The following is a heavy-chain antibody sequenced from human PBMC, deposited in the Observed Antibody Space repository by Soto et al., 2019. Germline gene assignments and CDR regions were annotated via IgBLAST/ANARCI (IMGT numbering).Heavy chain of an antibody. J-gene: IGHJ4*02. CDR3: ARSSPYYGSGSYYYPAFDY. D-gene: IGHD3-10*01. CDR1: GFTFSDHY. Sequence: EVQLVESGGGLVQPGGSLRLSCAASGFTFSDHYMEWVRQAPGKGLEWVGRSKNKANSYTAEYAASVKGIFTISRDDSEISLFLQMNSLRAGDTAVYYCARSSPYYGSGSYYYPAFDYWGQGTLVTVSS. CDR2: SKNKANSYTA. V-gene: IGHV3-72*01.